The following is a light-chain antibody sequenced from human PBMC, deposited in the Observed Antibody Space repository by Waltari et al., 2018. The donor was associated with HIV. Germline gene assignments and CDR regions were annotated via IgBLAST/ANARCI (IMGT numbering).Light chain of an antibody. J-gene: IGLJ3*02. CDR3: CSYTGSTTWV. CDR2: EDN. CDR1: SSDVGSYNV. Sequence: QSALTQPASVSGSPGQSITISCTGTSSDVGSYNVVSWYQQHPGKAPKLMIYEDNKRPSVVSNRISGSKSGNTASLTISGLQAEDEADYYCCSYTGSTTWVFGGGTKLTVL. V-gene: IGLV2-23*01.